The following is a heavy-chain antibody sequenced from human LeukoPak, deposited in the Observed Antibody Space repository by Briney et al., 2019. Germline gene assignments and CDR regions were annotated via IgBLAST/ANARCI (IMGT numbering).Heavy chain of an antibody. D-gene: IGHD3-3*01. CDR3: AKEEWSYDFWSSEGYMDV. CDR1: GFTFSSYG. V-gene: IGHV3-30*02. J-gene: IGHJ6*03. Sequence: PGGSLRLTCVASGFTFSSYGMHWVSQAPGEGLERVTFIRYDGSNKYYADSVTGRFTISRDNSKNTLYLQMNSLRAEDTAVYYCAKEEWSYDFWSSEGYMDVWGKGTTVTVSS. CDR2: IRYDGSNK.